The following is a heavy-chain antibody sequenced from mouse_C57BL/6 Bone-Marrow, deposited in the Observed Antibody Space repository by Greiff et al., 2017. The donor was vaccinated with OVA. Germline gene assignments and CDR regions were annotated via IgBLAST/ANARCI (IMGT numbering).Heavy chain of an antibody. Sequence: VKLQESGPELVKPGASVKISCKASGYSFTSYYIHWVKQRPGQGLEWIGWIYPGSGNTKYNEKFKGKATLTADTSSSTAYMQLSSLTSEDSAVYYCARGDYGSSYGYWGQGTTLTVSS. CDR1: GYSFTSYY. J-gene: IGHJ2*01. CDR2: IYPGSGNT. CDR3: ARGDYGSSYGY. V-gene: IGHV1-66*01. D-gene: IGHD1-1*01.